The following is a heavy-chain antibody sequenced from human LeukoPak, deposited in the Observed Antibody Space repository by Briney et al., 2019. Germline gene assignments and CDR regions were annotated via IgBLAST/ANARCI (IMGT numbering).Heavy chain of an antibody. CDR2: ITSDGYTT. Sequence: GGSLRLSCAASGFSFSNHWMHWVRQVPGEGLVWFSRITSDGYTTNYADSVKGRFTISRDNAKNTLYLQMNSLRDEDTAVYYCVRGAVTGQQCDNWGQGTLVTVSS. V-gene: IGHV3-74*01. CDR1: GFSFSNHW. J-gene: IGHJ4*02. D-gene: IGHD2-21*02. CDR3: VRGAVTGQQCDN.